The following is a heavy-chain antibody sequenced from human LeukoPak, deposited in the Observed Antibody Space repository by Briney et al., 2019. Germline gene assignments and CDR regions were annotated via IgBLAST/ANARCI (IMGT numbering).Heavy chain of an antibody. J-gene: IGHJ4*02. CDR3: ARGGGNRDY. V-gene: IGHV4-59*01. CDR1: GGSISSYY. CDR2: IYCSGST. D-gene: IGHD1/OR15-1a*01. Sequence: ETLSLTCTVSGGSISSYYWSWVRQPPGKGLEGIGYIYCSGSTNYNPSLKSRVTISVDTSKNQFSLKLSSVTAADTAVYYCARGGGNRDYWGQGTLVTVSS.